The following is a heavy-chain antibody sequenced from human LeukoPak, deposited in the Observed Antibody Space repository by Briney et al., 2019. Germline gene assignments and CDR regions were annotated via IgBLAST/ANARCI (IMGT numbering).Heavy chain of an antibody. V-gene: IGHV3-30*02. Sequence: GGSLRLSCAASGFTFSSYGMHWVRQAPGKGLEWVAFIRYDGSNKYYADSVKGRFTISRDNSKNTLYLQMNSLRAEDTAVYYCARNPRIVGATGGFDYWGQGTLVTVSS. CDR2: IRYDGSNK. CDR1: GFTFSSYG. CDR3: ARNPRIVGATGGFDY. J-gene: IGHJ4*02. D-gene: IGHD1-26*01.